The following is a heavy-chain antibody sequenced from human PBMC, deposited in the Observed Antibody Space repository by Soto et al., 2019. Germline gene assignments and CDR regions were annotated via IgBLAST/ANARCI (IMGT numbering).Heavy chain of an antibody. Sequence: EVQLVESGGGLVQPGGSLRLSCAASGFTFSNYWMSWVRQAPGKGLEWVANIKQDGTAKNYVDSVRGRFTISRDNAKNSLVLQMNSLTAEETAVYYCASVAIWGQGTLVTVSS. CDR1: GFTFSNYW. CDR2: IKQDGTAK. CDR3: ASVAI. V-gene: IGHV3-7*03. D-gene: IGHD5-12*01. J-gene: IGHJ4*02.